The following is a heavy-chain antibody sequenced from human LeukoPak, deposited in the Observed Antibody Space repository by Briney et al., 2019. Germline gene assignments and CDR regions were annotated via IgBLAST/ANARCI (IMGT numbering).Heavy chain of an antibody. J-gene: IGHJ3*02. CDR2: IRSKAYGGTT. CDR3: ARCDWNYALERFAAFDI. V-gene: IGHV3-49*04. D-gene: IGHD1-7*01. Sequence: PGGSLRLSCTASGFTFGDYAMSWVRQAPGKGLEWVGFIRSKAYGGTTEYAASVKGRFTISRDDSKSIAYLQMNSLKTEDTAVYYCARCDWNYALERFAAFDIWGQGTMVTVSS. CDR1: GFTFGDYA.